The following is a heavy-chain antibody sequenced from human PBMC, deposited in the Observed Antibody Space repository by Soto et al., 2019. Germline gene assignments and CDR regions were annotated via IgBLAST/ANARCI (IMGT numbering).Heavy chain of an antibody. CDR3: ASFPAAGYYSNSPFDH. Sequence: QVPLVQSGAEVKKPGASVKVSCKASGYTFTSYGISWVRQAPGQGLEWMGWISTYNGNTNYAQKLQGRVTMTTDTSTSTAYMELRSLRSDDTAVYYCASFPAAGYYSNSPFDHWGQGTLVTVSS. CDR1: GYTFTSYG. CDR2: ISTYNGNT. V-gene: IGHV1-18*01. J-gene: IGHJ4*02. D-gene: IGHD4-4*01.